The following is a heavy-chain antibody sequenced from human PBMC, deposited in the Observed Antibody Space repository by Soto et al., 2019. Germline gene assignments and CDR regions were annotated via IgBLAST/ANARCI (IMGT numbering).Heavy chain of an antibody. CDR3: ARDRSNSPDYFDY. J-gene: IGHJ4*02. Sequence: KPSETLSLTCTVSGGSISSDDYYWTWIRQPPGKGLEWIGYIYYSGSTYYNPSLKSRLTISLDTSKNQFSLKLSSVSAADTAVYYCARDRSNSPDYFDYWGQGTLVTVSS. CDR1: GGSISSDDYY. D-gene: IGHD6-6*01. V-gene: IGHV4-30-4*01. CDR2: IYYSGST.